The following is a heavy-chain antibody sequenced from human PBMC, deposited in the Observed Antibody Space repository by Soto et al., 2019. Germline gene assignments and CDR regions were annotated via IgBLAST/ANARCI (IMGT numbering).Heavy chain of an antibody. CDR2: IYPGDSDT. J-gene: IGHJ6*02. CDR3: ARIRYSSYYYYYYGMDV. Sequence: GESLKICFTGSGYIFTGYWIGWVRQMTGKCLEWMGIIYPGDSDTRYSPSFQGQVTISADKSISTAYLQWSSLKASDTAMYYCARIRYSSYYYYYYGMDVWRQGTTVTVSS. CDR1: GYIFTGYW. D-gene: IGHD6-13*01. V-gene: IGHV5-51*01.